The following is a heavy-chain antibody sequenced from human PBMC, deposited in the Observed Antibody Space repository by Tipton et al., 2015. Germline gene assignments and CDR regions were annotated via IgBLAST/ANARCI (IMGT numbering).Heavy chain of an antibody. CDR3: ARLTVMVSGPPDY. CDR2: IVVGSGNT. V-gene: IGHV1-58*01. Sequence: QLVQSGPEVKRPGTSVKVSCKASGFSFTSSVVQWVRQARGQRLEWIGWIVVGSGNTNYAQNFQERVTITRDTSTSTAYMELRSLRSDDTAVYYCARLTVMVSGPPDYWGQGILVTVSS. D-gene: IGHD2-8*01. J-gene: IGHJ4*02. CDR1: GFSFTSSV.